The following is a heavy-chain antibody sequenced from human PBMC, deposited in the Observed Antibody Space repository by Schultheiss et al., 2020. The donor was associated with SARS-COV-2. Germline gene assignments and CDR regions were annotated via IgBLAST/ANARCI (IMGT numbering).Heavy chain of an antibody. V-gene: IGHV1-18*01. Sequence: ASVKVSCKASGYTFTKYGITWVRQAPGQGLEWMGWISGNNINTNYAQKLQGRVTMTTDTSTSTAYMELRSLRSDDTAVYYCAREPYPNWFDPWGQGTLVTVSS. CDR3: AREPYPNWFDP. J-gene: IGHJ5*02. CDR2: ISGNNINT. CDR1: GYTFTKYG. D-gene: IGHD2-2*02.